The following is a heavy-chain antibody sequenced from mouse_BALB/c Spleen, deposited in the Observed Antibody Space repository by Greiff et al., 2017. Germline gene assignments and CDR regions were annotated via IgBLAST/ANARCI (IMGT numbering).Heavy chain of an antibody. CDR3: ARDGDTGVYAMDY. CDR1: GFSLTSYG. CDR2: IWAGGST. V-gene: IGHV2-9*02. J-gene: IGHJ4*01. Sequence: VKLMESGPGLVAPSQSLSITCTVSGFSLTSYGVHWVRQPPGKGLEWLGVIWAGGSTNYNSALMSRLSISKDNSKSQVFLKMNSLQTDDTAMYYCARDGDTGVYAMDYWGQGTSVTVSS. D-gene: IGHD2-13*01.